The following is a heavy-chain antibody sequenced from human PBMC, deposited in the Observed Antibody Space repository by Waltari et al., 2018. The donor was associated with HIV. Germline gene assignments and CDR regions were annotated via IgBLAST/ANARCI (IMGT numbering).Heavy chain of an antibody. D-gene: IGHD3-10*01. CDR1: GGAIDSSSYH. CDR3: GAGDSGSLSLFLSYYYNGLDV. V-gene: IGHV4-39*01. Sequence: QLRLQESGPRQVRPSETLSLTCYVFGGAIDSSSYHWAWIRQPPGKGLVWIGTTYFKGSPYYRPSLKSRITLSLDTAKNLFFLNLTSVSAADTAMYFCGAGDSGSLSLFLSYYYNGLDVWGQGTPVTVSS. CDR2: TYFKGSP. J-gene: IGHJ6*02.